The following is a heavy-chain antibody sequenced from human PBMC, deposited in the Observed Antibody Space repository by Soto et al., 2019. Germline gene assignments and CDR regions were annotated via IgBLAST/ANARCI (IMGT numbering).Heavy chain of an antibody. D-gene: IGHD3-10*01. Sequence: ASVKVSCKASGYTFTSYYMHCVRQAPGQGLEWMGIINPSGGSTSYAQKFQGRVTMTRDTSTSTVYMELSSLRSEDTAVYYCARLVPYYYGSGRNEYYYYYMDVWGKGTTVTVSS. CDR2: INPSGGST. CDR1: GYTFTSYY. CDR3: ARLVPYYYGSGRNEYYYYYMDV. J-gene: IGHJ6*03. V-gene: IGHV1-46*03.